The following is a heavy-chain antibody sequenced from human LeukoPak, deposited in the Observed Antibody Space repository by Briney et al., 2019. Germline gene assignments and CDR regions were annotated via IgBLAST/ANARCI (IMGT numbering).Heavy chain of an antibody. CDR2: IHHSGSA. D-gene: IGHD3-10*01. CDR3: ARSMVRGATPFDY. Sequence: SETLSLTCAVYGGSFSDYYWSWIRQPSGKGLEWIGEIHHSGSANYNPSLKSRVTISVDTSKNQFSLKLSSVTAADTAVYYCARSMVRGATPFDYWGQGTLVTVSS. V-gene: IGHV4-34*01. J-gene: IGHJ4*02. CDR1: GGSFSDYY.